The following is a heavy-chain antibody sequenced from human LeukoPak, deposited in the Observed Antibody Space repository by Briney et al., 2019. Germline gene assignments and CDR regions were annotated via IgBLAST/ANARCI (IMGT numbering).Heavy chain of an antibody. CDR2: IYHSGST. CDR1: GYSISSGYY. J-gene: IGHJ4*02. D-gene: IGHD3-3*01. V-gene: IGHV4-38-2*02. Sequence: SETLSLTCTVSGYSISSGYYWGWIRQPPGKGPEWIGSIYHSGSTYYNPSLKSRVTISVDTSKNQFSLKLSSVTAADTAVYYCARDPLCDFWSGYLCPLDYWGQGTLVTVSS. CDR3: ARDPLCDFWSGYLCPLDY.